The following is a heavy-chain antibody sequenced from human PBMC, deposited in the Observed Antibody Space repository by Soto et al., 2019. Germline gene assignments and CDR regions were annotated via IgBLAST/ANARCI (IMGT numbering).Heavy chain of an antibody. CDR3: ARQLFDSGSYIPLYNWFDP. CDR1: GGSISSSSYY. CDR2: IYYSGST. D-gene: IGHD3-10*01. V-gene: IGHV4-39*01. J-gene: IGHJ5*02. Sequence: QLQLQESGPGLVKPSETLSLTCTVSGGSISSSSYYWGWIRQPPGKGLEWIGSIYYSGSTYYNPSLKSRVTISVDTSKNQFSLKLSSVTAADTAVYYCARQLFDSGSYIPLYNWFDPWGQGTLVTVSS.